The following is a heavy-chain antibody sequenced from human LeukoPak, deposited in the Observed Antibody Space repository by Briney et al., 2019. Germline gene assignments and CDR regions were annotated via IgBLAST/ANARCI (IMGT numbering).Heavy chain of an antibody. CDR3: ARIGYCSGGSCYSAFDI. V-gene: IGHV4-61*02. J-gene: IGHJ3*02. D-gene: IGHD2-15*01. CDR1: GGSISSGSYY. Sequence: SETLSLTCTVSGGSISSGSYYWSWIRQPAGKGLEWIGRIYTSGSTNYNPSLKSRVTISVDTSKNQFSLKLSSVTAADTAMYYCARIGYCSGGSCYSAFDIWGQGTMVTVSS. CDR2: IYTSGST.